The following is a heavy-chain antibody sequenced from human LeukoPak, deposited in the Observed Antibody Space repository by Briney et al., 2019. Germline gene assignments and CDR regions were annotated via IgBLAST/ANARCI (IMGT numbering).Heavy chain of an antibody. J-gene: IGHJ4*02. CDR2: FDPEEAKM. D-gene: IGHD3-3*01. V-gene: IGHV1-24*01. CDR1: GNSLSELS. CDR3: TTRSGDLWSGFVN. Sequence: SVKVSCKVSGNSLSELSIQWVRQAPGKGRECVGGFDPEEAKMVYAQNFQGRVTMTEDTSTQTAYMELSGLTSGDTAVYYCTTRSGDLWSGFVNWGQGTLVTLSS.